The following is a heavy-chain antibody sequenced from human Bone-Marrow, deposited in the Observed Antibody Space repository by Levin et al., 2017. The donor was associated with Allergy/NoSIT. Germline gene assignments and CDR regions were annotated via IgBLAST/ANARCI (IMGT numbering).Heavy chain of an antibody. CDR1: GFTFSSYW. V-gene: IGHV3-7*02. CDR3: ASKLGGPPNY. D-gene: IGHD1-26*01. J-gene: IGHJ4*01. Sequence: LSLTCAASGFTFSSYWMHWVRQAPGKGLEWVANINQTGSEIYYLDSVKGRFTISRDNAKNSLYLQMSSLRAEDTAVYYCASKLGGPPNYWGQGTLVTVSS. CDR2: INQTGSEI.